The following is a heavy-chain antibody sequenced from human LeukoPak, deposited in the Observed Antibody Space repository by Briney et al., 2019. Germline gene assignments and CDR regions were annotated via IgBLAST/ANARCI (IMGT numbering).Heavy chain of an antibody. D-gene: IGHD3-10*01. CDR1: GYTFTGYY. CDR2: INPNSGGT. CDR3: ARMDGSGSYYPNSYYYYGMDV. Sequence: EASVKVSCKASGYTFTGYYMHWVRQAPGQGLEWMGWINPNSGGTNYAQKFQGWVTMTRDTSISTAYMELSRLRSDDTAVYYCARMDGSGSYYPNSYYYYGMDVWGQGTTVTVSS. J-gene: IGHJ6*02. V-gene: IGHV1-2*04.